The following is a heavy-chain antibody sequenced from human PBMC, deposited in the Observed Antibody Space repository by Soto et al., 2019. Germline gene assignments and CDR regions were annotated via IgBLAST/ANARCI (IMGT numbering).Heavy chain of an antibody. Sequence: QVQLVQSGAEVKKPGASVNISCKTSGYTFTNYNMHWVRQAPGQGLEWMGMINPSGGSTNYAQKFQGRVHMSRDASTSTVYMELSSLRSEDTAVYFWARAQAARQQYFLHWGQGTLVTVSS. CDR3: ARAQAARQQYFLH. CDR1: GYTFTNYN. V-gene: IGHV1-46*03. J-gene: IGHJ1*01. CDR2: INPSGGST. D-gene: IGHD6-6*01.